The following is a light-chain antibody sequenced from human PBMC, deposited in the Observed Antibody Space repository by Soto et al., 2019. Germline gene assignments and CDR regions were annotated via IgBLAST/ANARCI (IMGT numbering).Light chain of an antibody. V-gene: IGKV1-39*01. J-gene: IGKJ1*01. CDR3: QQTYTAPGT. CDR2: AAS. CDR1: QTIKTY. Sequence: DIQMTXSPSPLSASVXXXVTITCRASQTIKTYLNWYRHKPGKAPELLIYAASRLQSGVASRFSGSGSGTYFILTISSLQPDDLATYYCQQTYTAPGTFGQGTKVEI.